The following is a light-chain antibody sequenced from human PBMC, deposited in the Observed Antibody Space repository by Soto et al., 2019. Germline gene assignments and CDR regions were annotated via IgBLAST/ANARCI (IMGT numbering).Light chain of an antibody. J-gene: IGKJ2*01. CDR3: QQTYSAPLYT. Sequence: DIQMTQSPSSLSASLGDRVTITCRASQSITTYLNWYQQKPGKAPNLLIYLASTLQSGVPSRFSGSGFGTDFTLTISSLQPEDFATYYCQQTYSAPLYTFGQGTKLEIK. CDR2: LAS. CDR1: QSITTY. V-gene: IGKV1-39*01.